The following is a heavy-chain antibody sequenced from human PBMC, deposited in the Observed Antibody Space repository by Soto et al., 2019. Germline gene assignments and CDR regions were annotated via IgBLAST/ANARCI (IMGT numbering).Heavy chain of an antibody. CDR1: GFTFSSYA. J-gene: IGHJ5*02. CDR3: AKAAPMASSVWYIAP. V-gene: IGHV3-23*01. D-gene: IGHD6-19*01. Sequence: DVQLLESGGGLVQPGGSLRLSCAASGFTFSSYAMTWVRQAPGKGLEWVAGVSGSGGTTYYGDSVKGRFTISRDNSKNTLYLQMNSLRAEDTAVYYCAKAAPMASSVWYIAPWGQGTLVSVSS. CDR2: VSGSGGTT.